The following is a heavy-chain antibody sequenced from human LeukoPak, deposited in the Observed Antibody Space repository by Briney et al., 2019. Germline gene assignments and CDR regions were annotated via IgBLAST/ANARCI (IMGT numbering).Heavy chain of an antibody. CDR2: IYYSGST. V-gene: IGHV4-59*01. Sequence: AETLSLTCTVSGGSISSYYWSWIRQPPGKGLEWIGYIYYSGSTNYNPSLKSRVTISVDTSKNQFSLKLTSVTAADKAVYYCARDLPPAVWGKATTVTVYS. J-gene: IGHJ6*04. CDR3: ARDLPPAV. CDR1: GGSISSYY.